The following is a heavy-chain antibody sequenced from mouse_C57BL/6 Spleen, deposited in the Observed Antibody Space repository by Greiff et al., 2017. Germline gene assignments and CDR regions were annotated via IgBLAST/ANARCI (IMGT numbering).Heavy chain of an antibody. CDR2: IYPGSGST. Sequence: QVQLQQPGAELVMPGASVKLSCKASGYTFTSYWMHWVKQRPGQGLEWIGDIYPGSGSTNYNEKFKSKATLTVDTSSSTAYMQHSSLTSEDSAVYYYVRGEGAWFAYWGQGTLVTVSA. J-gene: IGHJ3*01. V-gene: IGHV1-55*01. CDR3: VRGEGAWFAY. CDR1: GYTFTSYW.